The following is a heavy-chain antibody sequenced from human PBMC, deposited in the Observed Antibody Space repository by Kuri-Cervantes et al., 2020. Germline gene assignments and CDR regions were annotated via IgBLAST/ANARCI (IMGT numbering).Heavy chain of an antibody. CDR1: RFTFSSYG. J-gene: IGHJ4*02. CDR3: AREGTSPGSFDY. CDR2: ISYDGSNK. D-gene: IGHD1-26*01. Sequence: GGSLRLSCAASRFTFSSYGMHWVRQAPGKGLEWVAVISYDGSNKYYADSVKGRFTISRDNSKNTLYLQMNSLRAEDTAVYYCAREGTSPGSFDYWGQGTLVTVSS. V-gene: IGHV3-30*03.